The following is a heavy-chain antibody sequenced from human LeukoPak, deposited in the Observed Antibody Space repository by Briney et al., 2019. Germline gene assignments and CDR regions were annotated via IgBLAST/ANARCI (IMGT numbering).Heavy chain of an antibody. CDR1: GFTFSSYA. Sequence: GGSLRLSCAASGFTFSSYAMSWVRQAPGKGLEWVSAISGSGRDTYYADSVKGRFTISRDTSKNTLYLQMNTLRAEDTAVYYCAKVISSGSYYYFDYWGQGTPVTVSS. J-gene: IGHJ4*02. D-gene: IGHD1-26*01. V-gene: IGHV3-23*01. CDR3: AKVISSGSYYYFDY. CDR2: ISGSGRDT.